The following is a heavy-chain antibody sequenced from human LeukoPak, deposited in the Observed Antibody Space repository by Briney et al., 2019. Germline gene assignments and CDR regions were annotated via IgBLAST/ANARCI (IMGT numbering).Heavy chain of an antibody. J-gene: IGHJ3*02. CDR3: TTLSGSDAFDI. D-gene: IGHD1-26*01. Sequence: PGGSLRLSCAASGFTVSSNYMSWVRQAPGKGLEWVSVIYSGGSTYYADSVKGRFTISRDNSKNTLYLQMNSLKTEDTAVYYCTTLSGSDAFDIWGQGTMVTVSS. CDR1: GFTVSSNY. V-gene: IGHV3-66*01. CDR2: IYSGGST.